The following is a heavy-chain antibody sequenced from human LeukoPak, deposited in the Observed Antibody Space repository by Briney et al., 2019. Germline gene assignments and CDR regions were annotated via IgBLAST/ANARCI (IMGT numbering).Heavy chain of an antibody. J-gene: IGHJ4*02. D-gene: IGHD1-26*01. V-gene: IGHV5-51*01. CDR3: ARHQIVGATRSPFDY. Sequence: GESLKISCKGSGYNFNSYWIGWVRQMPGRGLEWIGTIYPGDSDTRYSPSFQGQVTISADKSISTAYLQWSSLKASDTAIYYCARHQIVGATRSPFDYWGQGTLVTVSS. CDR1: GYNFNSYW. CDR2: IYPGDSDT.